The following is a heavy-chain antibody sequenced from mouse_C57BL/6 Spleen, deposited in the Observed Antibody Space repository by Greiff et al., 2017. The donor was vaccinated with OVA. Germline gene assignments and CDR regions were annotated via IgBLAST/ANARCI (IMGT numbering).Heavy chain of an antibody. CDR2: ISSGSSTI. D-gene: IGHD2-4*01. J-gene: IGHJ2*01. Sequence: EVQRVESGGGLVKPGGSLKLSCAASGFTFSDYGMHWVRQAPEKGLEWVAYISSGSSTIYYADTVKGRFTISRDDAKNTLFLQMTRLRSEDTAMYYCARDDYDRGFDYWGQGTTLTVSS. V-gene: IGHV5-17*01. CDR3: ARDDYDRGFDY. CDR1: GFTFSDYG.